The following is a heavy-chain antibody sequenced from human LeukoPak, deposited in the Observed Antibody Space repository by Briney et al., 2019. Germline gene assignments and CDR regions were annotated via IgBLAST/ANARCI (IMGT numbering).Heavy chain of an antibody. Sequence: SETLSLTCTSSGDSISSSTYYWGWIRQAPGKGLEWIGSMCYSGNTYYNPSLKSRLTISVDTSKDQFSLKLTSVTAADTAVYYCARDPFGEGGINYWGQGTLVTVSS. V-gene: IGHV4-39*07. CDR2: MCYSGNT. CDR3: ARDPFGEGGINY. D-gene: IGHD3-10*01. CDR1: GDSISSSTYY. J-gene: IGHJ4*02.